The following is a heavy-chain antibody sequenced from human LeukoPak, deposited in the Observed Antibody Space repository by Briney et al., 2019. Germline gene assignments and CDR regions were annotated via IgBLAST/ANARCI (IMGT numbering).Heavy chain of an antibody. D-gene: IGHD6-6*01. J-gene: IGHJ4*02. CDR3: ARGSIAARPSYFDY. Sequence: SQTLSLTCTVSGGSISSGGYYWSWIRQHPGKGLEWIGYIYYSGSTYYNPSLKSRVTISVDTSKNQFSLKLSSVTAADTAVYYCARGSIAARPSYFDYWGQGTLVTVSS. CDR2: IYYSGST. V-gene: IGHV4-31*03. CDR1: GGSISSGGYY.